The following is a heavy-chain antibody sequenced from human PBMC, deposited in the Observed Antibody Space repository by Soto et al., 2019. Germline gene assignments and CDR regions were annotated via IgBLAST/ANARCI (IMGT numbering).Heavy chain of an antibody. CDR2: IHRTGST. CDR1: RVSISSYY. V-gene: IGHV4-59*01. D-gene: IGHD3-10*01. J-gene: IGHJ5*02. Sequence: DSLSLTCRVSRVSISSYYLSWVRQPPGKGLEWIGFIHRTGSTKYNPSPESRVTISVDTSQNQLSLSLSSVTAADTAVYYCARESAGSGKNNWFDPWGQGILVTVSS. CDR3: ARESAGSGKNNWFDP.